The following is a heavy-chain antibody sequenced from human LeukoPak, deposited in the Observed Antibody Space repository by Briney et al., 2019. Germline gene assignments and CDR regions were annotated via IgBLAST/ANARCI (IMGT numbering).Heavy chain of an antibody. CDR1: GYTFTSYY. Sequence: ASVKVSCKASGYTFTSYYMHWVRQAPGQGLEGMGIINPSGGSTSYAQKFQGRVTMTRDTSTSTVYMELSSLRSEDTAVYYCARDHPYSGSHLGDAFDIWGQGTMLTVSS. CDR2: INPSGGST. CDR3: ARDHPYSGSHLGDAFDI. D-gene: IGHD1-26*01. V-gene: IGHV1-46*01. J-gene: IGHJ3*02.